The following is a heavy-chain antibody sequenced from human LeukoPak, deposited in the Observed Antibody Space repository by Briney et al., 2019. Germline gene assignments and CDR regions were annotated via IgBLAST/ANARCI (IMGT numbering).Heavy chain of an antibody. CDR3: ARDIGWDSSSSGDY. V-gene: IGHV4-38-2*02. Sequence: PSETLSLTCTVSGYSISSGYYWGWIRQPPGKGLEWIGSIYHSGSTYYNPSLKSRVTISVDTSKNQFSLKLSSVTAADTAVYYCARDIGWDSSSSGDYWGQGTLVTVSS. D-gene: IGHD6-6*01. J-gene: IGHJ4*02. CDR1: GYSISSGYY. CDR2: IYHSGST.